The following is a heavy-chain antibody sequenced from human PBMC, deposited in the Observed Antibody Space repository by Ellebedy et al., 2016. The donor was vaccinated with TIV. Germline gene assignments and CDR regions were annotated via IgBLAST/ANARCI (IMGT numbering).Heavy chain of an antibody. D-gene: IGHD6-19*01. CDR3: ARTSRGFEDFEY. CDR2: MYHSAST. Sequence: SETLSLXXTVSGFSISSIYYTGWMRQPPGKGLEWIGSMYHSASTNYNPSLKSRVTISLDTYKNQFSLKLSSVTAADTAVYYCARTSRGFEDFEYWGQGTLVTVSS. V-gene: IGHV4-38-2*02. J-gene: IGHJ4*02. CDR1: GFSISSIYY.